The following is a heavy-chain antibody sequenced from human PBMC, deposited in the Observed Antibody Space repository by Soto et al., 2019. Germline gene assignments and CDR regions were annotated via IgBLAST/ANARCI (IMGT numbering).Heavy chain of an antibody. Sequence: PGGSLRLSCAASGFTFSSFAMNWVRQAPGKGLECVSTINTSGGSSHYADSVKGRFTISRDNSKNTLYLQMNSLRAEDTAVYYCAKDLSLGVWGQGTTVTVSS. CDR2: INTSGGSS. V-gene: IGHV3-23*01. J-gene: IGHJ6*02. CDR1: GFTFSSFA. CDR3: AKDLSLGV.